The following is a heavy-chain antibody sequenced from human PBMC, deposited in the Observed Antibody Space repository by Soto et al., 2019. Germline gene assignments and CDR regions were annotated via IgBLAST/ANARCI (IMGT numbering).Heavy chain of an antibody. D-gene: IGHD6-25*01. J-gene: IGHJ4*02. V-gene: IGHV3-23*01. CDR1: GFTFSNYA. CDR3: ARAIGADFFDY. Sequence: GGSLRLSCIASGFTFSNYAMSWVRQAPGKGLGWVSTISDNGANTFIGDSMKDHFDISRDNSKNTVFLHLSTVRAEDTAIYYCARAIGADFFDYWGQGTPVTVSS. CDR2: ISDNGANT.